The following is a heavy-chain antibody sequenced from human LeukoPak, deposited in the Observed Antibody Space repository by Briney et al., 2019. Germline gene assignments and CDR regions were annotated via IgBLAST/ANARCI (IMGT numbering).Heavy chain of an antibody. CDR3: ARGGSLNYYYYGMDV. CDR1: GFSLRSYA. J-gene: IGHJ6*02. D-gene: IGHD3-16*01. CDR2: FSGSGTDT. V-gene: IGHV3-23*01. Sequence: GGSLRLSCAASGFSLRSYAMGWVRQAPGKGLEWVSTFSGSGTDTYYADSVKGRFTISRDNSKNTLYLQMNSLRAEDTAVYYCARGGSLNYYYYGMDVWGQGTTVTVSS.